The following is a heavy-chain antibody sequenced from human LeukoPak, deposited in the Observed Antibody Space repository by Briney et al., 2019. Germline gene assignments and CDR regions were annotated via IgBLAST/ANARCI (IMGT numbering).Heavy chain of an antibody. CDR2: IKQDGSDK. Sequence: PGGSLRLSCAASGFIFRSYWMSWVRQAPGKGLEWVANIKQDGSDKYYVDSVKGRFTISGDNAKNSLYLQMDSLRAEDTAVYYCATHDVLTGYPYFDYWGQGTLVTVSS. V-gene: IGHV3-7*01. J-gene: IGHJ4*02. CDR3: ATHDVLTGYPYFDY. D-gene: IGHD3-9*01. CDR1: GFIFRSYW.